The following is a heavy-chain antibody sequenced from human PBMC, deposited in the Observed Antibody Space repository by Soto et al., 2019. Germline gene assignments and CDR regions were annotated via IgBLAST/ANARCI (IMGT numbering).Heavy chain of an antibody. J-gene: IGHJ6*03. CDR2: INHSGST. D-gene: IGHD3-3*01. V-gene: IGHV4-34*01. Sequence: QVQLQQWGAGLLKPSETLSLTCAVYGGSFSGYYWSWIRQPPGKGLEWMGEINHSGSTNYNPSLKSRVTISVDTSKNQLSLKLSSVTAADTAVYYCARGVGRADDFWSGYYPRYYYYYMDVWGKGTTVTVSS. CDR1: GGSFSGYY. CDR3: ARGVGRADDFWSGYYPRYYYYYMDV.